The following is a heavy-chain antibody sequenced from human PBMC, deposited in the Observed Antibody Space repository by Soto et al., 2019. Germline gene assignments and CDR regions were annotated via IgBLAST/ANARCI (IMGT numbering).Heavy chain of an antibody. Sequence: QVQLQESGPGLVKPSETLSLTCNVSGTPLSREYWSWIRQPPGKGLEWLGYIFLRGDTKYNPALDSRATLSLDTAKNQVARKLLSVTAADTAVYYCARTIWNTAQNFWFDSWGQGTMVIASS. CDR1: GTPLSREY. J-gene: IGHJ5*01. CDR3: ARTIWNTAQNFWFDS. D-gene: IGHD1-1*01. V-gene: IGHV4-59*01. CDR2: IFLRGDT.